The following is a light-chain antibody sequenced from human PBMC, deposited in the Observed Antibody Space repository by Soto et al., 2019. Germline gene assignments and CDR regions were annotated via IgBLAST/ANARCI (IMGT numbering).Light chain of an antibody. V-gene: IGKV3-20*01. CDR3: QQYGLRPHS. J-gene: IGKJ2*01. Sequence: EIVLTQSPGTLSLSPGERATLSCRASQSVYNNYLAWYQQKPGQTPRLLVNGASNRATGIPDRFSGGGSGPDFTLTISSLGREDCAVYYCQQYGLRPHSFGQGTRVEIK. CDR1: QSVYNNY. CDR2: GAS.